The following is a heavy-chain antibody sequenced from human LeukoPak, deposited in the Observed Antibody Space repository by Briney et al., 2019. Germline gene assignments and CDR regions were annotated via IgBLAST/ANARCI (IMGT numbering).Heavy chain of an antibody. Sequence: SETLSLTSTVAGGSISTSTYNWGWIRQPPGKGLEWIGSVYYTGITYYNPSVESRVTISVDTSKNHFSLELNSVTAADTGVYFCARQVRSPVVIFMDAWGKGTTVIVSS. V-gene: IGHV4-39*01. CDR1: GGSISTSTYN. CDR2: VYYTGIT. CDR3: ARQVRSPVVIFMDA. J-gene: IGHJ6*03. D-gene: IGHD3-22*01.